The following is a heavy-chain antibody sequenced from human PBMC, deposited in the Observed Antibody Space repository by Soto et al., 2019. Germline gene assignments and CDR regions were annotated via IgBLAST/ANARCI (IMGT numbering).Heavy chain of an antibody. CDR1: AFTFSSYN. Sequence: GGALRLSCAASAFTFSSYNVHWVRQAPGKGLEWVSSISSSASSINYAESGKGRFAISRDNAENSMYLQMNTLRAEDTAIYYCARGGDKYCSSTNCPHLDYWGQGTLVTVSS. V-gene: IGHV3-21*06. CDR2: ISSSASSI. D-gene: IGHD2-2*01. CDR3: ARGGDKYCSSTNCPHLDY. J-gene: IGHJ4*02.